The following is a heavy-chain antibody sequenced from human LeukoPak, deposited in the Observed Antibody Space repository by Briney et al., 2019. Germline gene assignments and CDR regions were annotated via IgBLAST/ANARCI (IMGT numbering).Heavy chain of an antibody. Sequence: SETLSLTCAISGDSVSSNSAAWNWIRQSPSRGLEWLGRTYYRSKWYNDYAVSVKSRITINPDTSKNQFTLQVNSVTPEDTAVYYCARGLRSSWYYFDYWGQGILVTVSS. CDR1: GDSVSSNSAA. V-gene: IGHV6-1*01. D-gene: IGHD6-13*01. CDR3: ARGLRSSWYYFDY. CDR2: TYYRSKWYN. J-gene: IGHJ4*02.